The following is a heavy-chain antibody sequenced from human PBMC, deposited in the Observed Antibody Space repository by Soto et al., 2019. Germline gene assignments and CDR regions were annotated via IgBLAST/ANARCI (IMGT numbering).Heavy chain of an antibody. CDR1: GFTFNNYW. J-gene: IGHJ4*02. V-gene: IGHV3-7*01. CDR2: IREDGGEK. Sequence: DVQLVESGGGLVHPGGSLRLSCAASGFTFNNYWMIWVRQGPGKGLEWVASIREDGGEKYYVDSVKGRFTVSRDNAKNSLYLQMTSLRAEDTAVYYCATSRTFTYWGQGTLVTVSS. CDR3: ATSRTFTY.